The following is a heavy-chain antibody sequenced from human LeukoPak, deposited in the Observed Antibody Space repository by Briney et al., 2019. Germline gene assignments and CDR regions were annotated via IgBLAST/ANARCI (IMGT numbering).Heavy chain of an antibody. J-gene: IGHJ5*02. D-gene: IGHD3-22*01. CDR2: IYHSGST. Sequence: SETLSLTCTVSGYSISSGYYWGWIRQSPGKGLEWIGSIYHSGSTNYNPSLKSRVTISVDTSKNQFSLKLSSVTAADTAVYYCARGYDSSGYYYVDWFDPWGQGTLVTVSS. CDR3: ARGYDSSGYYYVDWFDP. V-gene: IGHV4-38-2*02. CDR1: GYSISSGYY.